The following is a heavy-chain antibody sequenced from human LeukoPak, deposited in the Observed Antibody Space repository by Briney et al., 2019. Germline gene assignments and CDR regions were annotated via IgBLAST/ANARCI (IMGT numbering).Heavy chain of an antibody. Sequence: GGSLRLSCAAPGFTFSSYAMHWVRQAPGKGLEWVAVISYDGSNKYYADSVKGRFTISRDNSKNTLYLQMNSLRAEDTAVYYCARGSLIGPYYYDSSGYFAPLDYWGQGTLVTVSS. CDR2: ISYDGSNK. CDR1: GFTFSSYA. J-gene: IGHJ4*02. D-gene: IGHD3-22*01. CDR3: ARGSLIGPYYYDSSGYFAPLDY. V-gene: IGHV3-30*04.